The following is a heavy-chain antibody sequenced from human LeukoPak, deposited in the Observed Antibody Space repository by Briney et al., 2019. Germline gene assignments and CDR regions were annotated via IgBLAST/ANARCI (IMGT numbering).Heavy chain of an antibody. V-gene: IGHV3-23*01. CDR2: ISGSGGST. CDR3: GKFPRSSGYSPIDY. CDR1: GFTFSSYA. D-gene: IGHD3-22*01. Sequence: GGSLRLSCAASGFTFSSYAMSWVRQAPGKGLEWVSAISGSGGSTYYADSVKGRFTISRDNSKNTLYLQMNSLRAEDTAVYYCGKFPRSSGYSPIDYWGQGTLVTVSS. J-gene: IGHJ4*02.